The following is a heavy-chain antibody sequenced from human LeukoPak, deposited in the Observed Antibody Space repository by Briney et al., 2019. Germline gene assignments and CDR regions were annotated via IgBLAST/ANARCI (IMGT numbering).Heavy chain of an antibody. CDR1: GFTFSSYA. CDR3: ARDNEDFLEYYFDY. V-gene: IGHV3-30-3*01. J-gene: IGHJ4*02. D-gene: IGHD1-1*01. Sequence: PGGSLRLSCAASGFTFSSYAMHWVRQAPGKGLEWVAVISYDGSNKYYADSVKGRFTISRDNAKNSLYLQMNSLRAEDTAVYYCARDNEDFLEYYFDYWGQGTLVTVSS. CDR2: ISYDGSNK.